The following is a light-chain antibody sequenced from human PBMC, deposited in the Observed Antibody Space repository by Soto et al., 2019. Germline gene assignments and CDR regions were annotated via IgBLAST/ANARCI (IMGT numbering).Light chain of an antibody. CDR3: QQYNNWPYT. CDR1: QSVSSN. CDR2: GAS. Sequence: EIVMTQSPATLSVSPGERATLSCRASQSVSSNLAWYQQKPGQAPRPLIYGASTRATGIPARFSGSGSGTEFTLTISSLQSEDFAVDYCQQYNNWPYTFGQGTKMEIK. J-gene: IGKJ2*01. V-gene: IGKV3-15*01.